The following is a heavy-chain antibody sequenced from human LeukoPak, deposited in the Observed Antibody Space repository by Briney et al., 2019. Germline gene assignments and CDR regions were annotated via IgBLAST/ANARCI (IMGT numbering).Heavy chain of an antibody. CDR3: TRIAAAGTAYYYMDV. CDR1: GSTFTSHG. D-gene: IGHD6-13*01. V-gene: IGHV1-69*13. Sequence: PGASVKVSCKASGSTFTSHGISWVRQAPGQGLEWMGGIIPIFGTANYAQKFQGRVTITADESTSTAYMELSSLRSEDTAVYYCTRIAAAGTAYYYMDVWGKGTTVTVSS. CDR2: IIPIFGTA. J-gene: IGHJ6*03.